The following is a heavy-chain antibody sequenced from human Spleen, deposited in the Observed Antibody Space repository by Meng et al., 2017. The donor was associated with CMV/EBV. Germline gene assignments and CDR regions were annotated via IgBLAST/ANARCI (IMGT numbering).Heavy chain of an antibody. Sequence: GESLKISCAASGFSFSDYYMSWIRQPPGKGLEWLSYISSSGTTIYYADSVNGRFTISRDIAKNSLYLHMNSLRAEDTAVYYCARAPGAPYFDGMDVWGQGTTVTVSS. D-gene: IGHD4-17*01. CDR1: GFSFSDYY. CDR2: ISSSGTTI. J-gene: IGHJ6*02. V-gene: IGHV3-11*01. CDR3: ARAPGAPYFDGMDV.